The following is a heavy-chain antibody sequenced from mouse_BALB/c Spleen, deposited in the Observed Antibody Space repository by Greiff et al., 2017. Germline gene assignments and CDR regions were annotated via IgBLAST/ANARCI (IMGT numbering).Heavy chain of an antibody. D-gene: IGHD2-4*01. CDR1: GYTFTSYT. CDR2: INPSSGYT. Sequence: QVHVKQSGAELARPGASVKMSCKASGYTFTSYTMHWVKQRPGQGLEWIGYINPSSGYTNYNQKFKDKATLTADKSSSTAYMQLSSLTSEDSAVYYCARSGDYDSFDYWGQGTTLTVSS. V-gene: IGHV1-4*01. J-gene: IGHJ2*01. CDR3: ARSGDYDSFDY.